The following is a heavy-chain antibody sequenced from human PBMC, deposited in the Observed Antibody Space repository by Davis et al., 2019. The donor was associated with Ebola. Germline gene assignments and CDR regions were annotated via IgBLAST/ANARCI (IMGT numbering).Heavy chain of an antibody. J-gene: IGHJ5*02. CDR3: ARGRTSNSNNWFDP. CDR1: GYTFTSYG. Sequence: AASVKVSCKASGYTFTSYGISWVRQAPGQGPEWMGWISIYNGNTHYIQKFQGRVTMTRDTSISTAYMELRRLTSDDTAIYYCARGRTSNSNNWFDPWGQGTLVTVSS. D-gene: IGHD4-11*01. V-gene: IGHV1-18*04. CDR2: ISIYNGNT.